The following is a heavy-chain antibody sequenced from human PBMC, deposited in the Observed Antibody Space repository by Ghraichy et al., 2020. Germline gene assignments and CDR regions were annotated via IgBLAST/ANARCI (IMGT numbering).Heavy chain of an antibody. D-gene: IGHD6-19*01. CDR2: IFSDGRT. CDR3: VFPGLTYSSGSYYFDY. J-gene: IGHJ4*02. Sequence: GGSLRLSCAASGFTVSSNYMTWVRQAPGKGLEWVSVIFSDGRTYYADSVKGRFTISRDNSNNTLYLQMNSLRAEDTAVYYCVFPGLTYSSGSYYFDYWGQGNLVTVSS. CDR1: GFTVSSNY. V-gene: IGHV3-53*01.